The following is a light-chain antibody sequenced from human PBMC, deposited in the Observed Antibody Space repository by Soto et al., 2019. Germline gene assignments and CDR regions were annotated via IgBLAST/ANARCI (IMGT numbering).Light chain of an antibody. Sequence: DIQMTQSPSTLSASVGDRVTITCRASQRIRSWLAWYQQKPGEAPNLLIYKASILESGVPSRFSGSGSGTEFTLTISSLQPDDFATYFCQQYNDYWTVGQGTNVDSK. CDR1: QRIRSW. J-gene: IGKJ1*01. CDR2: KAS. V-gene: IGKV1-5*03. CDR3: QQYNDYWT.